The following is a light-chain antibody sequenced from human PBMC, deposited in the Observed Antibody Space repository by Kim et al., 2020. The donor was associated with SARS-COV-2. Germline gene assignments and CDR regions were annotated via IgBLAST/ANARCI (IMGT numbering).Light chain of an antibody. J-gene: IGLJ3*02. CDR3: SSYTSSNTWV. CDR1: SSDVGGYNY. CDR2: DVS. Sequence: GQSITISCNGTSSDVGGYNYVSWYQQHPGKAPKVMIYDVSNRPSGVSNRFSGSKSGNTASLTISGLQAEDEADYYCSSYTSSNTWVFGGGTKVTVL. V-gene: IGLV2-14*03.